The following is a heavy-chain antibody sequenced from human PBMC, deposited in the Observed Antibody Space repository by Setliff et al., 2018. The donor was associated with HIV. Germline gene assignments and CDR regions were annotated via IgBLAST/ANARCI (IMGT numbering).Heavy chain of an antibody. V-gene: IGHV4-4*02. CDR2: LNHSGDI. CDR3: ARGRDVIRDTYYSYFYMDV. J-gene: IGHJ6*04. CDR1: GGYISSSNW. Sequence: LSLTCAVSGGYISSSNWWSWVRQSPGKGLEWIGELNHSGDINQNPSLKSGFTLSVDTSKNQFSLRLTSVTAADTAVYYCARGRDVIRDTYYSYFYMDVWSRGTAVTVSS. D-gene: IGHD3-22*01.